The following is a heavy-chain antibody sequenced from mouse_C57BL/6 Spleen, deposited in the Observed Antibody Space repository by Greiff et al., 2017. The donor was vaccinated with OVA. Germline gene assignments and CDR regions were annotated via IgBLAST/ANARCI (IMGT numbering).Heavy chain of an antibody. Sequence: QVQLQQSGAELVRPGASVTLSCKASGYTFTDYEMHWVKQTPVHGLEWIGAIDPETGGTAYNQKFKGKAILTADKSSSTAYMELRSLTSEDSAVYYCTRAGTEYYYAMDYWGQGTSVTVSS. CDR2: IDPETGGT. J-gene: IGHJ4*01. CDR3: TRAGTEYYYAMDY. V-gene: IGHV1-15*01. D-gene: IGHD4-1*01. CDR1: GYTFTDYE.